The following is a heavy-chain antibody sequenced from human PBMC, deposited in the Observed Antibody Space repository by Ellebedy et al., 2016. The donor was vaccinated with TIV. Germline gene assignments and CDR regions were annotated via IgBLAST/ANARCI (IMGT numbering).Heavy chain of an antibody. CDR3: ARARNYYDSSGYYQKSYGMDV. J-gene: IGHJ6*02. CDR1: GDTFTTYV. D-gene: IGHD3-22*01. Sequence: ASVKVSCKAPGDTFTTYVMHWVRQAPGQRLQWMGWITAGNGNTKYSQRFQGRVTITRDTSASTAYMELSSLRAEDTAVYYCARARNYYDSSGYYQKSYGMDVWGQGTTVTVSS. CDR2: ITAGNGNT. V-gene: IGHV1-3*01.